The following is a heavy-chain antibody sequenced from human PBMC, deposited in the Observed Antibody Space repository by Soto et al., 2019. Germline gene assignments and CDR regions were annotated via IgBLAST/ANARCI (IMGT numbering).Heavy chain of an antibody. J-gene: IGHJ4*02. V-gene: IGHV4-34*01. D-gene: IGHD3-10*01. CDR3: ARGRRFYYGSGSYYNPIDY. CDR2: INHSGST. CDR1: GGSFSGYY. Sequence: TSETLSLTCAVYGGSFSGYYWSWIRQPPGKGLEWIGEINHSGSTNYNPSLKSRVTISVDTSKNQFSLKLSSVTAADTAVYYCARGRRFYYGSGSYYNPIDYWGQGTPVTVSS.